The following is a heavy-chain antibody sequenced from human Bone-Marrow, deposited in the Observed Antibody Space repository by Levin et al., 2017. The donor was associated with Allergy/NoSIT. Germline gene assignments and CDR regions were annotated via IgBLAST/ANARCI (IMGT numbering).Heavy chain of an antibody. CDR3: ARGSLIIPLEY. V-gene: IGHV4-59*01. D-gene: IGHD3-10*01. Sequence: GSLRLSCTVSGASIGSFYWNWIRQSPGKGLEWLGSVYHSGSTKYNPSLGSRVTISVDTSKNQFSLRLNSVTAADTAVYYCARGSLIIPLEYWGQGTLVTVSS. CDR2: VYHSGST. J-gene: IGHJ4*02. CDR1: GASIGSFY.